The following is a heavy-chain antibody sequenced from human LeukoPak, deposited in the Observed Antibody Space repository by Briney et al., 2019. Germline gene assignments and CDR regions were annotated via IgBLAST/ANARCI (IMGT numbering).Heavy chain of an antibody. J-gene: IGHJ4*02. CDR1: GYTFTSYY. Sequence: ASVKVSCKASGYTFTSYYIHWVRQAPGQGLEWMGWISAYNGNTNYAQKLQGRVTMTTDTSTSTAYMELRSLRSDDTAVYYCARVDYYDSSGYLLPLFDYWGQGTLVTVSS. D-gene: IGHD3-22*01. V-gene: IGHV1-18*04. CDR2: ISAYNGNT. CDR3: ARVDYYDSSGYLLPLFDY.